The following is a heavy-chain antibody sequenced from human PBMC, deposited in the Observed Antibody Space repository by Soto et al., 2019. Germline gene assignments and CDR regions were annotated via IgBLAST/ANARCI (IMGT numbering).Heavy chain of an antibody. J-gene: IGHJ4*02. CDR2: IVPDDSFI. CDR3: ARDRADDVGMFDF. V-gene: IGHV3-30*04. D-gene: IGHD1-26*01. Sequence: QLRLVESGGGVVQPGGSLRLSCAASGFTFTTYAMHWVRQTPGKGLEWVALIVPDDSFIVYADSVKGRFTISRDNSKNTVSLQMNSLTTEDTAVYFCARDRADDVGMFDFWGQGILVTVSS. CDR1: GFTFTTYA.